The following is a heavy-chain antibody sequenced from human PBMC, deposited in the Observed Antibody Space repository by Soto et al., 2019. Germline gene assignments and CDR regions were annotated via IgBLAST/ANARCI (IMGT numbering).Heavy chain of an antibody. CDR3: ARTASAAPYYFEY. CDR1: GFTFSSYG. Sequence: QVQLVESGGGVVQPGRSLRLSCAASGFTFSSYGMHWVRQAPGKGLEWVAVIWYDGSNKYYADSVKGRFTISRDNSKNTLYLQMNSLRAEDTAVYYCARTASAAPYYFEYWGQGTLVTVSS. CDR2: IWYDGSNK. D-gene: IGHD2-2*01. V-gene: IGHV3-33*01. J-gene: IGHJ4*02.